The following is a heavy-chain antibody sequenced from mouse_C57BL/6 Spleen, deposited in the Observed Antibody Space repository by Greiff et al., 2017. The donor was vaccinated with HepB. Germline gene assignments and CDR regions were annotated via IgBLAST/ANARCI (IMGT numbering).Heavy chain of an antibody. CDR3: AREIDYYGSSSDWYFDV. Sequence: VQLQQSGPELVKPGASVKISCKASGYSFTGYYMNWVKQSPEKSLEWIGEINPSTGGTTYNQKFKAKATLTVDKSSSTAYMQLKSLTSEDSAVYYCAREIDYYGSSSDWYFDVWGTGTTVTVSS. CDR2: INPSTGGT. V-gene: IGHV1-42*01. CDR1: GYSFTGYY. D-gene: IGHD1-1*01. J-gene: IGHJ1*03.